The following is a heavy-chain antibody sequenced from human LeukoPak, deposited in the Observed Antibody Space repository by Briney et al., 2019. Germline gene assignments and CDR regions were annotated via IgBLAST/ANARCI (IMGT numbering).Heavy chain of an antibody. Sequence: GGYLRLSCAASGFTFSRYSMNWVRQAPGQGLEWVSSISTSSIYIYYADSVKGRFTISRDNAKKSLFLEMNSLRAEDTAVYYCAKDGRGYNDANFEYWGQGTLVTVSS. D-gene: IGHD5-18*01. CDR1: GFTFSRYS. CDR2: ISTSSIYI. J-gene: IGHJ4*02. V-gene: IGHV3-21*01. CDR3: AKDGRGYNDANFEY.